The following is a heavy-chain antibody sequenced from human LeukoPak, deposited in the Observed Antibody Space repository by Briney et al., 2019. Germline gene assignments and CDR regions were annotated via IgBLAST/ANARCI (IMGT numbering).Heavy chain of an antibody. V-gene: IGHV4-59*08. CDR2: IYYSGST. CDR3: ARHVATGATDAFDF. D-gene: IGHD1-1*01. Sequence: SQTLSLTCTVSGGSISSYYWTRIRHTPGEGLECIGYIYYSGSTNYHPSLKSRLTISVDTSKNQFSLKLSSVTAADTAVYYCARHVATGATDAFDFWGRGTMVTVSS. J-gene: IGHJ3*01. CDR1: GGSISSYY.